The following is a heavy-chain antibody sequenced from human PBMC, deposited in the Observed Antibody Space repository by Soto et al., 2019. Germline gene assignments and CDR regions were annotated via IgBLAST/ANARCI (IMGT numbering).Heavy chain of an antibody. J-gene: IGHJ4*02. V-gene: IGHV3-74*01. CDR2: INSDGSST. Sequence: EVQLVESGGGLVQPGGSLRLSCAASGFTFSSYWMHWVRQAPGKGLVWVSGINSDGSSTSYADSVKGRFTISRDNAKNTLYLQMNSLRAEDTAVYYCAREERYNWNYFDYWGQGTLVTVSS. CDR3: AREERYNWNYFDY. D-gene: IGHD1-20*01. CDR1: GFTFSSYW.